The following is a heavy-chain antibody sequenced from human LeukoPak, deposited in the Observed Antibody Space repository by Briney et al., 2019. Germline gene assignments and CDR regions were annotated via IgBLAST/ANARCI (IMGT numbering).Heavy chain of an antibody. J-gene: IGHJ4*02. CDR1: GFTFSNHW. D-gene: IGHD3-16*02. CDR2: INQDGSEK. Sequence: PGGSLRLSCAASGFTFSNHWMNWVRQAPGKGLEWVANINQDGSEKYYVDSVKGRFTISRDNAKNSLYLQMNSLRAEDTAVYYCARGDRSWFGGVIVKFDYWGQGTLVTVSS. V-gene: IGHV3-7*01. CDR3: ARGDRSWFGGVIVKFDY.